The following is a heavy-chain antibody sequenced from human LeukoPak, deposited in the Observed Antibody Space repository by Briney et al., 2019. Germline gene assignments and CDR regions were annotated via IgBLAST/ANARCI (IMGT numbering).Heavy chain of an antibody. CDR3: TKEFCGSRAGCAGGSYYDF. J-gene: IGHJ2*01. CDR2: IGVTGET. V-gene: IGHV3-13*01. CDR1: GFTLSKDN. D-gene: IGHD2-15*01. Sequence: VGSLRLPCAASGFTLSKDNFHSVPQAPGTGLEWVAAIGVTGETYYADSVKGRFTISREDAANSLYLQMRSLGAGDTALYYCTKEFCGSRAGCAGGSYYDFWGRGALVTVSS.